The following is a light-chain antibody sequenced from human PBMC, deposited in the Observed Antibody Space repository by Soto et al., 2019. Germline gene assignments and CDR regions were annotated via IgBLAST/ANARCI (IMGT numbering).Light chain of an antibody. V-gene: IGKV1-33*01. CDR3: QQYDSLPIT. J-gene: IGKJ5*01. CDR1: QEISKY. Sequence: DIQMTQSPSSLSASVGDRFTMTCQASQEISKYLNWYQQKPGKAPKLLISDPSNLEAGVPSRFSGSGSGTDFTFTISSLLPEDIGTYYCQQYDSLPITFGQGTRLEI. CDR2: DPS.